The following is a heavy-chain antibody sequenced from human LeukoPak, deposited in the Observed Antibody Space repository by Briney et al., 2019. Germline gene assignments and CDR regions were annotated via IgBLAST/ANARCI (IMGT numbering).Heavy chain of an antibody. CDR3: ARVHAFYYYDSSAIEWFDP. D-gene: IGHD3-22*01. Sequence: GGSLRLSCAASGFTFSSYGMHWVRQAPGKGLEWVAFIRYDGSNKYYADSVKGRFTISRDNSKNTLYLQMNSLRAEDTAVYYCARVHAFYYYDSSAIEWFDPWGQGTLVTVSS. J-gene: IGHJ5*02. CDR1: GFTFSSYG. V-gene: IGHV3-30*02. CDR2: IRYDGSNK.